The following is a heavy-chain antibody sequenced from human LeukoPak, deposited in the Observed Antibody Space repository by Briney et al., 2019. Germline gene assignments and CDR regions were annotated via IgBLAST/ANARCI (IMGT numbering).Heavy chain of an antibody. D-gene: IGHD3-22*01. Sequence: SETLSLTCTVSGGSISSSSYYWGWIRQPPGKGLEWIGSIYYSGSTYYNPSLKSRVTISVDTSKNQFSLKLSSVTAADTAVYYCARVGDDSSGSPWSPFDYWGQGTLVTVSS. CDR2: IYYSGST. CDR1: GGSISSSSYY. V-gene: IGHV4-39*07. CDR3: ARVGDDSSGSPWSPFDY. J-gene: IGHJ4*02.